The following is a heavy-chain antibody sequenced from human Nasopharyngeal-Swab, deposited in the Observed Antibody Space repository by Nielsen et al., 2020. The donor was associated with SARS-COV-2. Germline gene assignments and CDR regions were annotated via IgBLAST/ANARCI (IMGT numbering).Heavy chain of an antibody. CDR3: AKDLNGDYVYYFEY. Sequence: SLKISCAASGFTFSSYGMHWVRQAPGKGLEWVAVIAYDGSNKYYADSVKGRFTISRDNSKNTLYLQMNSLRAEDTAVYYCAKDLNGDYVYYFEYWGQGTLVTVSS. D-gene: IGHD4-17*01. CDR1: GFTFSSYG. J-gene: IGHJ4*02. V-gene: IGHV3-30*18. CDR2: IAYDGSNK.